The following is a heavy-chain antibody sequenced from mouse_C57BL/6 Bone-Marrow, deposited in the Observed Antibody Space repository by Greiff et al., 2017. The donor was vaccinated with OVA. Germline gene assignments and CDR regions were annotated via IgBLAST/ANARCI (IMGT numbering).Heavy chain of an antibody. CDR1: GYTFTDYY. V-gene: IGHV1-19*01. CDR3: ANIYYDYDRFAY. CDR2: INPYNGGT. J-gene: IGHJ3*01. Sequence: EVQLQQSGPVLVKPGASVKMSCKASGYTFTDYYMNWVKQSHGKSLEWIGVINPYNGGTSYNQKFNGKATLTVDKSSSTVYMELNSLTSEDSAVYYCANIYYDYDRFAYWGQGTLVTVSA. D-gene: IGHD2-4*01.